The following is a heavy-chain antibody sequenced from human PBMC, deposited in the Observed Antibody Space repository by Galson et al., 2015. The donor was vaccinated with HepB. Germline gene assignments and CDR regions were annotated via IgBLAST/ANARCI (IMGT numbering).Heavy chain of an antibody. CDR1: GGTFSSYA. CDR2: IIPILGIA. V-gene: IGHV1-69*04. J-gene: IGHJ3*02. CDR3: ARDPPDTVVDDAFDI. Sequence: SVKVSCKASGGTFSSYAISWVRQAPGQGLEWMGRIIPILGIANYAQKFQGRVTITADKSTSTAYMELSSLRSEDTAVYYCARDPPDTVVDDAFDIWGQGTMVTVSS. D-gene: IGHD4-23*01.